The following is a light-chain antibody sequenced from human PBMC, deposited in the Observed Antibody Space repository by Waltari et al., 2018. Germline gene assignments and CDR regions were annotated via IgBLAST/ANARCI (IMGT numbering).Light chain of an antibody. J-gene: IGLJ2*01. Sequence: QSALTQPASVSGSPGQSITISCTGTSSDVGKYNLVSWYQQHPVEVPKLMIYEVTKRPSGVSDRFSCSKSGNTASLTISGLQAEDEADYFCCSFAGRGFSVIFGGGTKLTVL. CDR3: CSFAGRGFSVI. CDR2: EVT. V-gene: IGLV2-23*02. CDR1: SSDVGKYNL.